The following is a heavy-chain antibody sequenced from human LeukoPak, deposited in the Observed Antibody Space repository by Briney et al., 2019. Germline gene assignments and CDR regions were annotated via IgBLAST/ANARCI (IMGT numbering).Heavy chain of an antibody. CDR3: GRTVAGLINWFDP. CDR1: GGSISSHF. V-gene: IGHV4-59*11. D-gene: IGHD6-19*01. CDR2: IYYSGST. J-gene: IGHJ5*02. Sequence: SETLSLTCTVSGGSISSHFWSWIRQPPGKGLEWIGSIYYSGSTYYNPSLKSRVTISVDTSKTQFSLKLSSVTAADAAVYYCGRTVAGLINWFDPWGQGTLVTVSS.